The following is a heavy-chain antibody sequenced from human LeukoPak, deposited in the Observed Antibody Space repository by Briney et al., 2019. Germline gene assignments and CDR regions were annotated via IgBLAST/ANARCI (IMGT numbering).Heavy chain of an antibody. D-gene: IGHD3-3*01. CDR2: IYHSGST. V-gene: IGHV4-38-2*02. CDR1: GYSISSGYY. J-gene: IGHJ3*02. Sequence: PAETLSLTCTVSGYSISSGYYWGWIRQPPGKGLDWIGSIYHSGSTYYNPSLKSRVTISVDTSKNQFSLKLSSVTAADTAVYYCARDIPPLLITIFVGAFDIWGQGTMVTVSS. CDR3: ARDIPPLLITIFVGAFDI.